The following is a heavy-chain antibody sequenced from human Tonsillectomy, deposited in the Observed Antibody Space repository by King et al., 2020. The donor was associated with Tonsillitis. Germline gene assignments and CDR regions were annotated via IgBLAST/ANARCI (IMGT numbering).Heavy chain of an antibody. V-gene: IGHV3-23*04. CDR3: AKDNSTRDFYDSSGPEGFDY. J-gene: IGHJ4*02. Sequence: VQLVESGGGLVQPGGSLRLSCAASGFTFSNYAMIWVRQAPGKGLEWVSGIRGSGVSTYYADSVKGWFTISRDNSKNTRYLQMNSLRPEDTAVYYCAKDNSTRDFYDSSGPEGFDYWGQGTLVTVSS. CDR1: GFTFSNYA. D-gene: IGHD3-22*01. CDR2: IRGSGVST.